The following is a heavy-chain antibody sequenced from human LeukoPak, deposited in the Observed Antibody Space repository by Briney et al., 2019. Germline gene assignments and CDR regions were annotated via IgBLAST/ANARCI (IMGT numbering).Heavy chain of an antibody. D-gene: IGHD5-18*01. V-gene: IGHV3-9*03. CDR2: ISWNSGSI. J-gene: IGHJ4*02. Sequence: GGSLRLSSAASGFTFDDYAMHWVRQAPGKGLEWVSGISWNSGSIGYADSVKGRFTISRDNAKNSLYLQMNSLRAEDMALYYCAKDKAVGYCYGYFDYWGQGTLVTVSS. CDR3: AKDKAVGYCYGYFDY. CDR1: GFTFDDYA.